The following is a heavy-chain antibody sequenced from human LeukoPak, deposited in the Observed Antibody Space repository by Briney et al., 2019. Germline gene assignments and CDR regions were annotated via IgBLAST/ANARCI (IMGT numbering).Heavy chain of an antibody. J-gene: IGHJ3*02. V-gene: IGHV3-66*02. Sequence: GGSLRLSCAASGFTVSSNYMSWVRQAPGKGLEWVSVIYSGGSTYYADSVKGRFTISRDNSKNTLYLQMNSLRAEDTAVYYCAKDLGSGYDYYAFDIWGQGTMVTVSS. CDR2: IYSGGST. D-gene: IGHD5-12*01. CDR1: GFTVSSNY. CDR3: AKDLGSGYDYYAFDI.